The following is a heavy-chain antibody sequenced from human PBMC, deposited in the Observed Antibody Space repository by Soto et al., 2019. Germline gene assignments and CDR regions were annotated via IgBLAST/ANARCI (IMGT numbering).Heavy chain of an antibody. CDR1: GGTFNTLS. CDR2: IIPLFDST. V-gene: IGHV1-69*06. CDR3: TTRDQGRFDH. J-gene: IGHJ4*02. Sequence: QLLLVQSGAEGKRPGSSAKVSCKPSGGTFNTLSINWARQAPGQGLEWVGAIIPLFDSTNYAQQFQDRVTITADKSMDTAYLELNTLRSDDTAVYYCTTRDQGRFDHWGQGTPLTVSS.